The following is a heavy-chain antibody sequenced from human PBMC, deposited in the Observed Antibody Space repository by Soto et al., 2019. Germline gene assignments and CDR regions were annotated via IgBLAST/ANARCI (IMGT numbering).Heavy chain of an antibody. CDR2: INPNSGGT. V-gene: IGHV1-2*04. J-gene: IGHJ3*02. Sequence: GASVKVSCKASGYTFTGYYMHWVRQAPGQGLEWMGWINPNSGGTNYAQKFQGWVTMTRDTSTSTVYMELSRLRSDDTAVYYCAREYNWNDLTVWNWGRRNAFDIPGKGPMVIVSS. CDR1: GYTFTGYY. D-gene: IGHD1-1*01. CDR3: AREYNWNDLTVWNWGRRNAFDI.